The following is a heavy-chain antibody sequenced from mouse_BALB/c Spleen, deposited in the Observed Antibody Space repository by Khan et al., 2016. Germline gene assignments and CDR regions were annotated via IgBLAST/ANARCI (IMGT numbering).Heavy chain of an antibody. V-gene: IGHV4-1*02. CDR3: ARPVYTRAMDF. J-gene: IGHJ4*01. Sequence: EVQLQESGGGLVQPGGSLKLSCAASGFDFSGYWMSWVRQAPGKGLEWIGEISPDSSTINYTPSLKDKFIISRDNAKNTLYLQMNKVRSEDTALYYSARPVYTRAMDFWGQGTSVTVSS. CDR1: GFDFSGYW. CDR2: ISPDSSTI.